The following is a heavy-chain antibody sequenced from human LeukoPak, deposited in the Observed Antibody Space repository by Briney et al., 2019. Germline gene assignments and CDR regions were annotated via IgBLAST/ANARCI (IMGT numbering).Heavy chain of an antibody. CDR3: AKDYYPVWFGERGYFDY. J-gene: IGHJ4*02. Sequence: GGSLRLSCAASGFTFSSYAMSWVRQAPGKGLEWVSDISSSGGSTYYADSVKGRFTISRDNSKNTLYLQMNSLRAEDTAVYYCAKDYYPVWFGERGYFDYWGQGTLVTVSS. V-gene: IGHV3-23*01. D-gene: IGHD3-10*01. CDR2: ISSSGGST. CDR1: GFTFSSYA.